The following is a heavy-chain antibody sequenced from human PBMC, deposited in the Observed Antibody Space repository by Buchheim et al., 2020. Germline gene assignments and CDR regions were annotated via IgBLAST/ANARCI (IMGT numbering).Heavy chain of an antibody. D-gene: IGHD1-26*01. CDR1: GGSISSGSHY. CDR2: IYYTGRT. V-gene: IGHV4-39*01. Sequence: QLQLQESGPGLVKPSETLSLTCTVSGGSISSGSHYWGWVRQPPGKGLEWIGNIYYTGRTYYNPSLKSRVTVPVDTSQNQIPLRLSSVTAADTAVYYCATLGASGGSYYLDHWGQGTL. J-gene: IGHJ4*02. CDR3: ATLGASGGSYYLDH.